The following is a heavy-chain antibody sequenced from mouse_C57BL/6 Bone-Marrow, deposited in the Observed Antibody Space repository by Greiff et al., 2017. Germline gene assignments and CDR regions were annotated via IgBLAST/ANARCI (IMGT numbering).Heavy chain of an antibody. CDR3: ARSLDSSDAY. Sequence: QVQLQQSGPELVKPGASVKISCKASGYAFSSSWMNWVKQRPGKGLEWIGRIYPGDGDTNYNGKFKGKATLTADKSSSTAYMQLSSLTSEDSAVYFCARSLDSSDAYWGQGTLVTVSA. CDR2: IYPGDGDT. V-gene: IGHV1-82*01. D-gene: IGHD3-2*02. J-gene: IGHJ3*01. CDR1: GYAFSSSW.